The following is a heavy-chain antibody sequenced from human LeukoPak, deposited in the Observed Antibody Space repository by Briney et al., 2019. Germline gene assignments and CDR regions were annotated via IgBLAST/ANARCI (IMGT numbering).Heavy chain of an antibody. CDR2: ISGSGGST. D-gene: IGHD6-19*01. J-gene: IGHJ6*04. V-gene: IGHV3-23*01. CDR1: GFTFSSYA. Sequence: GGSLRLSCAASGFTFSSYAMSWVRQAPGKGLEWVSAISGSGGSTYYADSVKGRFTISRDNSKNTLYLQMNSLRAEDTAVYYCAKGIPGIAVAGTIYYYYGMDVWGKGTTVTVSS. CDR3: AKGIPGIAVAGTIYYYYGMDV.